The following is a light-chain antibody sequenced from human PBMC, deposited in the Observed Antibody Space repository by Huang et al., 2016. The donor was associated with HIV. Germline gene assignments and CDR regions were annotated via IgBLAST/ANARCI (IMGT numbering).Light chain of an antibody. CDR1: QTVLYNSNNKNY. V-gene: IGKV4-1*01. Sequence: DIVMTQSPDSLAVSLGERATINCNSSQTVLYNSNNKNYLAWYQQKAGQPPKLLIYWASTRESGVPDRFSGSGSGTDFTLTISSLQAEDVAVYYCQQYYGTPYTFGQGTKLEIK. CDR2: WAS. CDR3: QQYYGTPYT. J-gene: IGKJ2*01.